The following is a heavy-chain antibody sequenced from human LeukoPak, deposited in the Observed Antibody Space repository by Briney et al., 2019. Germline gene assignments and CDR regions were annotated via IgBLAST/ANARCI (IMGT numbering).Heavy chain of an antibody. CDR2: INHSGST. CDR3: ASPYDSSGYSDAFDI. V-gene: IGHV4-34*01. CDR1: GGSFSGYY. D-gene: IGHD3-22*01. J-gene: IGHJ3*02. Sequence: PSETLSLTCAVYGGSFSGYYWSWIRQPPGKGLEWIGEINHSGSTNYNPSLKSRVTISVDTSKNQFSLKLSSVTAVDTAVYYCASPYDSSGYSDAFDIWGQGTMVTVSS.